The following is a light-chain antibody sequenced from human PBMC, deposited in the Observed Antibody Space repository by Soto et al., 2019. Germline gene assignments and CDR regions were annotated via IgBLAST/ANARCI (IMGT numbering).Light chain of an antibody. Sequence: ETVMTQSPATLSLSPGERATLSCRASQSVSSKLVWYQQKPGQAPRFLIYGASTRATGIPARFRGSGSGTEFTLTIDSLQSEDFAVYYCQQYNDLPPAFGGGNKVEIK. J-gene: IGKJ4*01. CDR1: QSVSSK. V-gene: IGKV3-15*01. CDR3: QQYNDLPPA. CDR2: GAS.